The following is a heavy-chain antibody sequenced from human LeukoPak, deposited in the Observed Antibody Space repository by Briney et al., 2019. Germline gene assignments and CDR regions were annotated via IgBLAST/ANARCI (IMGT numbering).Heavy chain of an antibody. D-gene: IGHD6-19*01. CDR3: ARWAVAGTAYYYGMDV. V-gene: IGHV1-2*02. CDR2: INPNSGGT. Sequence: ASVKVSCKASGYTFTGYYMHWVRRAPGQGLEWMGWINPNSGGTNYAQKFQGRVTMTRDTSISTAYMELSRLRSDDTAVYYCARWAVAGTAYYYGMDVWGQGTTVTVSS. J-gene: IGHJ6*02. CDR1: GYTFTGYY.